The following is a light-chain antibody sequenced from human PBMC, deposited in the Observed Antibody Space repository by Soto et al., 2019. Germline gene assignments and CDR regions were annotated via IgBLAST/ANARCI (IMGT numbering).Light chain of an antibody. J-gene: IGKJ1*01. CDR2: GAS. Sequence: EIVMTQSPATLSVSPGARATHFCRASQFVSSNVAWYQQKPGQAPRLLSYGASPRATGTPARFSGSGSGTEFTLTISSLQSEDYAVNYCHQYNNWHPGTFGQGTKVEIK. V-gene: IGKV3D-15*01. CDR1: QFVSSN. CDR3: HQYNNWHPGT.